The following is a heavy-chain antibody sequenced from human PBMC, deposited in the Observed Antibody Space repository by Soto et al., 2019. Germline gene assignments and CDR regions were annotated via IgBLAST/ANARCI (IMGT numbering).Heavy chain of an antibody. D-gene: IGHD6-13*01. J-gene: IGHJ6*02. Sequence: SQTLSLTCAISGGSVSSNSAAWNWIRQSPSRGLEWLGRTYYRSKWYNDYAVSVKSRITINPDTSKNQFSLQLNSVTPEDTAVYYCARGASSSSWYGNYYYYGMDVWGQGTTVTVSS. CDR2: TYYRSKWYN. V-gene: IGHV6-1*01. CDR1: GGSVSSNSAA. CDR3: ARGASSSSWYGNYYYYGMDV.